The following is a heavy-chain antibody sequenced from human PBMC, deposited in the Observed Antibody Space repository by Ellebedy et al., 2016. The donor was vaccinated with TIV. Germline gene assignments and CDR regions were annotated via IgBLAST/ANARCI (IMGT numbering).Heavy chain of an antibody. Sequence: ASVKVSXKASRHTFTSYGTHWVRQAPGQRLEWMGWINTGNGNTKYSQKFQGRVTITRDTSASTAYMELSSLMSEDTAVYYCATREWQDPMDVWGQGTTVTVSS. D-gene: IGHD3-3*01. CDR2: INTGNGNT. V-gene: IGHV1-3*04. J-gene: IGHJ6*02. CDR1: RHTFTSYG. CDR3: ATREWQDPMDV.